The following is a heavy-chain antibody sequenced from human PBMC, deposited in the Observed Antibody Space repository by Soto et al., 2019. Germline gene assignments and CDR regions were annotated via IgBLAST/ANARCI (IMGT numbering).Heavy chain of an antibody. V-gene: IGHV4-59*01. D-gene: IGHD3-10*01. CDR1: GGSIKSYY. CDR2: ISYSGST. CDR3: ARGNAEYYGSGKGGMDV. Sequence: QVQLQESGPGLVKPSETLSLTCTVSGGSIKSYYWNWIRQPPGKGLEWIGFISYSGSTNYNPSLKSRVTISIDTSKNQFSLKLSSVTAADTAVYSCARGNAEYYGSGKGGMDVWGQGATVTVS. J-gene: IGHJ6*02.